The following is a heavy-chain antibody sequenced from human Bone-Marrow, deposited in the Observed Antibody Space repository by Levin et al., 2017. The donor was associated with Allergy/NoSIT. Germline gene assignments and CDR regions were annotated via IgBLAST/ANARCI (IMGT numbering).Heavy chain of an antibody. CDR3: ARVLRGGISGYAFDI. CDR1: GFTFSNYY. D-gene: IGHD3-10*01. CDR2: ISSSDSSR. V-gene: IGHV3-11*01. Sequence: LSLTCATSGFTFSNYYMSWIRQAPGKGLDWVSYISSSDSSRYYADSVRGRFTISTDNAMNSLYLQMNSLRVEDTAIYYCARVLRGGISGYAFDIWGQGTMVTVSS. J-gene: IGHJ3*02.